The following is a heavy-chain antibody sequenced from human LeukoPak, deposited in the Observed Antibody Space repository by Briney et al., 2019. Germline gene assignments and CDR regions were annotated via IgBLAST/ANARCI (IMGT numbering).Heavy chain of an antibody. CDR2: IYYSGST. CDR3: AGSLLWFGELLPSNWFDP. Sequence: SETLSLTCTVSGDSISSYYCSWIRQPPGKGLEWIGYIYYSGSTNYNPSLKSRVTISVDTSKNQFSLKLSSVTAADTAVYYCAGSLLWFGELLPSNWFDPWGQGTLVTVSS. V-gene: IGHV4-59*01. D-gene: IGHD3-10*01. CDR1: GDSISSYY. J-gene: IGHJ5*02.